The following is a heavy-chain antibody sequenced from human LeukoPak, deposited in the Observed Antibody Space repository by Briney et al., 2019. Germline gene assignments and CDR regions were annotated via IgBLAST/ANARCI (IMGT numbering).Heavy chain of an antibody. CDR1: GFTFSSYA. CDR2: ISSSSSYI. CDR3: ASSGEGCYDY. D-gene: IGHD4/OR15-4a*01. V-gene: IGHV3-21*01. Sequence: GGSLRLSCAASGFTFSSYALNWVRQAPGKGLEWVSSISSSSSYIYYADSVKGRFTISRDNAKNSLYLQMNSLRAEDTAVYYCASSGEGCYDYWGQGTLVTVSS. J-gene: IGHJ4*02.